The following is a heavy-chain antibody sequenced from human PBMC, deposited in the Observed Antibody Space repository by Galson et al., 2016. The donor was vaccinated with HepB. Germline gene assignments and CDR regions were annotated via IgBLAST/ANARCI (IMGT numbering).Heavy chain of an antibody. J-gene: IGHJ3*01. Sequence: SLRLSCAASGFSFNTYAMTWVRQAPGKGLEWVSTISGRDISTYYADSVKGRFTISRDTSNNTLYLHLNSLGADDTAVYYCAKGFYRRESLNDAFDFWGQGTLATVSS. V-gene: IGHV3-23*01. D-gene: IGHD3-16*02. CDR1: GFSFNTYA. CDR2: ISGRDIST. CDR3: AKGFYRRESLNDAFDF.